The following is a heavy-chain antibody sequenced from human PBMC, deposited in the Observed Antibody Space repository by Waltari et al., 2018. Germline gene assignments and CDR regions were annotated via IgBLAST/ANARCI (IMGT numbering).Heavy chain of an antibody. V-gene: IGHV3-23*01. D-gene: IGHD2-21*02. CDR3: AKDPIVVVTAIFDY. CDR1: GFTFSRYA. Sequence: EVQLLESGGGLVQPGGARRLSCAASGFTFSRYAMSWVRQAPGNGLEWVSAISGSGCSTYYAYSVKGRFTISRDNSKNTLYLQMNSLRAEDTAVYYCAKDPIVVVTAIFDYWGQGTLVTVSS. J-gene: IGHJ4*02. CDR2: ISGSGCST.